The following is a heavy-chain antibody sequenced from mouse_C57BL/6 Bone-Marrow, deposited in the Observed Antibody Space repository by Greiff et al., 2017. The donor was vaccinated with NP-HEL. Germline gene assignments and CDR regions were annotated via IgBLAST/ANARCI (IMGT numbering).Heavy chain of an antibody. CDR1: GFSLTSYG. CDR3: ARGTVTREFAY. D-gene: IGHD2-2*01. V-gene: IGHV2-2*01. CDR2: IWSGGST. J-gene: IGHJ3*01. Sequence: VQLQQSGPGLVQPSQSLSITCTVSGFSLTSYGVHWVRQSPGKGLEWLGVIWSGGSTDYNAAFISRLSISKDNSKSQVFFKMNSLQADDTAIYYCARGTVTREFAYWGQGTLVTVSA.